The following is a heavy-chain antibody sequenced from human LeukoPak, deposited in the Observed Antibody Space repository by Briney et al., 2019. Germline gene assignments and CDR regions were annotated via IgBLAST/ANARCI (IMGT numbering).Heavy chain of an antibody. CDR3: ARMGSSWSAEYFQY. CDR1: GFTFSSYA. J-gene: IGHJ1*01. Sequence: PGGSLRLSCAASGFTFSSYAMSWVRQAPGKGLEWVSAISGSGGSTYYADSVKGRFTISRDNAKNSLYLQMNSLRAEDTAVYYCARMGSSWSAEYFQYWGQGTLVTVSS. D-gene: IGHD6-13*01. CDR2: ISGSGGST. V-gene: IGHV3-23*01.